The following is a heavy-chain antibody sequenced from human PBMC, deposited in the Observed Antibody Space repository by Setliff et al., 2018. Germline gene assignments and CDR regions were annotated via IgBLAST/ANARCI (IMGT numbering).Heavy chain of an antibody. CDR1: GGSFSSYG. Sequence: SVKVSCKASGGSFSSYGITWVRQAPGQGLEWMGGTIPMFGTTNYAQKFQGRVTIITDASTSTAYMELSSLRSEDTAVYFCAREGVDTRSSTDYRYYMDVWGKGTTVTVSS. CDR3: AREGVDTRSSTDYRYYMDV. D-gene: IGHD5-18*01. V-gene: IGHV1-69*05. J-gene: IGHJ6*03. CDR2: TIPMFGTT.